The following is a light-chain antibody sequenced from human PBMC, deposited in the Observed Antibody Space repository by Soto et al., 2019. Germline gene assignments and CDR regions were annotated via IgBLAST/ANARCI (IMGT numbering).Light chain of an antibody. V-gene: IGKV3-20*01. CDR2: SAS. J-gene: IGKJ2*01. CDR1: QSVSSSY. Sequence: EIVLTQSPGTLSLSPGERATLSCRASQSVSSSYLARYQQKPGQAPRLLIYSASTRATGIPDRFSGSGSGTDFTLTISRLEPEDFAVYYCQQFGSSPRYTFGQGTKLEIK. CDR3: QQFGSSPRYT.